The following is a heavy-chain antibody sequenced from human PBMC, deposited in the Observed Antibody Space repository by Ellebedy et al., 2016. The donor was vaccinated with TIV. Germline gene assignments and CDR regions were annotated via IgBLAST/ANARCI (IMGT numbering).Heavy chain of an antibody. V-gene: IGHV3-13*01. CDR3: ARGGLVMTTVTTRPVDW. J-gene: IGHJ4*02. CDR2: SGSGGDS. Sequence: PGGSLRLSCAASGFRFSIYDMYWVRQAPGRGLEWVAASGSGGDSYYADSVRGRFTISRDNSNNTLYLQMNSLRPEDTAVYYCARGGLVMTTVTTRPVDWWGQGTLVTVSS. CDR1: GFRFSIYD. D-gene: IGHD4-11*01.